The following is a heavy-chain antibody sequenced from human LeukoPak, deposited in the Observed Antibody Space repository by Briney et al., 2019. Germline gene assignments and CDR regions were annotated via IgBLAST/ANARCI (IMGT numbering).Heavy chain of an antibody. Sequence: QPGGSLRLSCAASGFTFSSYAMSWVRQAPGKGLEWVSAISGSGGSTYYADSVKGRFTISRDNAKNSLYLQMNSLRAEDTAVYYCAREFDGDYYGAFDIWGQGTMATVSS. D-gene: IGHD4-17*01. CDR3: AREFDGDYYGAFDI. CDR2: ISGSGGST. CDR1: GFTFSSYA. J-gene: IGHJ3*02. V-gene: IGHV3-23*01.